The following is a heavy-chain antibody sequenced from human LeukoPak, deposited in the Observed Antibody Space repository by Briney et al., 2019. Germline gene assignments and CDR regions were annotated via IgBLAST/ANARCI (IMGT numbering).Heavy chain of an antibody. D-gene: IGHD1/OR15-1a*01. Sequence: GGSLRLSCTASRYTFSSYAMSWVRQAPGKGLEWVSTIGGSGGTTYYADSVKGRFTISRDNSKNTLYLQMNTLRAEDTAVYYCVKVTSFWGQGALVTVSS. J-gene: IGHJ4*02. CDR2: IGGSGGTT. CDR3: VKVTSF. CDR1: RYTFSSYA. V-gene: IGHV3-23*01.